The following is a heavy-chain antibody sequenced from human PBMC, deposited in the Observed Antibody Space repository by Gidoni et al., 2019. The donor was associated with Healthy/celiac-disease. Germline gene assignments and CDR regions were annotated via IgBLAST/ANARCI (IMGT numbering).Heavy chain of an antibody. D-gene: IGHD2-15*01. CDR3: ARGYCSGGSCYTEKYNWFDP. CDR1: GVPISSGGYS. V-gene: IGHV4-30-2*01. CDR2: IYHSGST. Sequence: QLQLQESGSGLVTPSQTLSLPCAVSGVPISSGGYSWSWIRQPPGKGLEWIGYIYHSGSTYYNPSLKSRVTISVDRSKNQFSLKLSSVTAADTAVYYCARGYCSGGSCYTEKYNWFDPWGQGTLVTVSS. J-gene: IGHJ5*02.